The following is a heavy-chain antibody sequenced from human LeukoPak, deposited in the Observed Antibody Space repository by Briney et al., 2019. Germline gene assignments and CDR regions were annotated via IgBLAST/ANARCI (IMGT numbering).Heavy chain of an antibody. D-gene: IGHD3-9*01. CDR2: IYSSGST. Sequence: SETLSLTCTVSYGSISDYYWSWIQQPAGKGLEWIGRIYSSGSTNYNPSLESRVIMSVDTSKNQFSLKLTSVTAADTAVYYCARQDILTGFDAFDIWGQGTMVTVSS. J-gene: IGHJ3*02. V-gene: IGHV4-4*07. CDR1: YGSISDYY. CDR3: ARQDILTGFDAFDI.